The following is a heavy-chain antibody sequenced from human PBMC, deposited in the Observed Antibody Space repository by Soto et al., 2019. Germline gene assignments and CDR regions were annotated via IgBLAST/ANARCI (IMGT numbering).Heavy chain of an antibody. CDR3: YSRVALPFDY. J-gene: IGHJ4*02. D-gene: IGHD5-12*01. CDR1: GFTFSSYA. CDR2: ISGRGGST. V-gene: IGHV3-23*01. Sequence: EVQLLESGGGLVQPGGSLRLSCAASGFTFSSYAMSWVRQAPGKGLEWVSAISGRGGSTYYADSVKGRFTISRDNSKNTLYRQMNSLRAVDAAVYYCYSRVALPFDYWGQGTLVTVSS.